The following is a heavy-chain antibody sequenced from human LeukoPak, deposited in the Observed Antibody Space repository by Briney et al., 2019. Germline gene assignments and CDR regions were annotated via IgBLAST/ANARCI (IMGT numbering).Heavy chain of an antibody. V-gene: IGHV4-39*07. Sequence: SETLSLTCTVSGDSISHSSYYWGWIRQPPGEGLEWIGSIYYSGTTYYNPSLKSRVTISVDTSKNQFSLKLSSVTAADTAVYYCARDRDSSSAFDYWGQGTLVTVSS. CDR2: IYYSGTT. CDR1: GDSISHSSYY. D-gene: IGHD6-6*01. CDR3: ARDRDSSSAFDY. J-gene: IGHJ4*02.